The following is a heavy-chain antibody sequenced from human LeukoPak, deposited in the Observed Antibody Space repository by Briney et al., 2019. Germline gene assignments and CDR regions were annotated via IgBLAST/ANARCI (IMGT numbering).Heavy chain of an antibody. D-gene: IGHD3-10*01. CDR1: GFTFSRYW. CDR3: AKGRDYYGSGSSEGFDY. Sequence: GGSLRLSCAASGFTFSRYWMSWVRQAPGKGLEWVANIRQDGSEKHYPDSVKGRITISRDNAKNSLYLQMNSLRAEDTAVYYCAKGRDYYGSGSSEGFDYWGQGTLVTVSS. J-gene: IGHJ4*02. V-gene: IGHV3-7*01. CDR2: IRQDGSEK.